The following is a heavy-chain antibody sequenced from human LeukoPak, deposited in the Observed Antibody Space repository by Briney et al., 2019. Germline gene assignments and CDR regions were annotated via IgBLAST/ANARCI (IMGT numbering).Heavy chain of an antibody. Sequence: SETLSLTCTVSGGSISSYYWSWIRQPPGKGLEWIGYIYYSGSTNYNPSLKSRVTISVDTSKNQFSLKLSSVTAADTAVYYCARDSRYYYDSSGYYYWGQGTLVTVSS. CDR1: GGSISSYY. CDR3: ARDSRYYYDSSGYYY. D-gene: IGHD3-22*01. J-gene: IGHJ4*02. V-gene: IGHV4-59*12. CDR2: IYYSGST.